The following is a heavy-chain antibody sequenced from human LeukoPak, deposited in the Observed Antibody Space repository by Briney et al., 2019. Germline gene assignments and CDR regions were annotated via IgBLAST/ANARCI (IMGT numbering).Heavy chain of an antibody. CDR2: IRSNSDGGTI. D-gene: IGHD3-22*01. V-gene: IGHV3-15*07. CDR1: GFTFSNAW. J-gene: IGHJ5*02. Sequence: GGSLRLSCATSGFTFSNAWMNWVRQAPGKGLEWVGRIRSNSDGGTIDYAAPVKSRFTLSRDDSKTTLYLQMSSLQTEDTAVYYCATDFYDSTWGQGTLVTVSS. CDR3: ATDFYDST.